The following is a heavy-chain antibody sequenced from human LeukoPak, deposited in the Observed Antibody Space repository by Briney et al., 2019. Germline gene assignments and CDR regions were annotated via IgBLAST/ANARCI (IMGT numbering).Heavy chain of an antibody. Sequence: SETLSLTCTVSGGSISSGSYYWSWIRQPAGKGLEWIGRIYTSGSTNYNPSLKSRVTISVDTSKNQFSLKLSSVTAADTAVYYCARDMGYNWNYYAFDIWGQGTMVTVSS. V-gene: IGHV4-61*02. CDR1: GGSISSGSYY. CDR3: ARDMGYNWNYYAFDI. D-gene: IGHD1-7*01. CDR2: IYTSGST. J-gene: IGHJ3*02.